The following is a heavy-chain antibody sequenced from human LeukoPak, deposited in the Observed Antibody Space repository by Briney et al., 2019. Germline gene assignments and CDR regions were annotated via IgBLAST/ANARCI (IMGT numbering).Heavy chain of an antibody. Sequence: ASVKVSCKASGYTFTSYDINWVRQATGQGLEWMGWMNPNSGNTGYAQKFQGRVTMTRNTSISTAYMELSSLRSEDTAVYYCAREGDYYGSGDHGYWGQGTLVTVSS. CDR1: GYTFTSYD. CDR2: MNPNSGNT. J-gene: IGHJ4*02. V-gene: IGHV1-8*01. CDR3: AREGDYYGSGDHGY. D-gene: IGHD3-10*01.